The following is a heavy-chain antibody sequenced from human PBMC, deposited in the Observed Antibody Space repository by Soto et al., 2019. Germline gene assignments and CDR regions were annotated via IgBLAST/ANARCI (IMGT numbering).Heavy chain of an antibody. J-gene: IGHJ3*02. D-gene: IGHD3-22*01. CDR2: INHSGST. V-gene: IGHV4-34*01. CDR1: GGSFSDYY. Sequence: QVQLQQWGAGLLKPSEPLSLTCAVYGGSFSDYYWSWIRQPPGKGLEWIGEINHSGSTNYNPSLKSRITISVDTSKNQFSLKLSSVTAADTAVYYCARRGDYYDSRGDAFDIWGQGTMVTVSS. CDR3: ARRGDYYDSRGDAFDI.